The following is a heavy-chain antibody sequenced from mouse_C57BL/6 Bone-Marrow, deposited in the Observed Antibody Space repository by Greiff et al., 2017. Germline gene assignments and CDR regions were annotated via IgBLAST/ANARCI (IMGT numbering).Heavy chain of an antibody. CDR1: GYSITSGYD. CDR3: ARDYYGSPWYFDV. V-gene: IGHV3-1*01. CDR2: ISYSGST. D-gene: IGHD1-1*01. J-gene: IGHJ1*03. Sequence: VQLQQSGPGMVKPSQSLSLTCTVTGYSITSGYDWHWIRHFPGNKLEWMGYISYSGSTNYNPSLKSRISITHDTSKNHFFLKLNSVTTEDTATYDCARDYYGSPWYFDVWGTGTTVTVSA.